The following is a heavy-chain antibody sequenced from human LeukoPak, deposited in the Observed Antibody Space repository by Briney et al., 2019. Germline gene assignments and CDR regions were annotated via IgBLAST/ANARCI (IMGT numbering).Heavy chain of an antibody. J-gene: IGHJ5*02. Sequence: RPGGSLRLSCADSGFTFDDYAMSWVRQAPGKGLEWVSAISGSGGSTYYADSVKGRFTISRDNSKNTLYLQMNSLRAEDTAVYYCAKDIVPAAISGWFDPWGQGTLVTVSS. CDR3: AKDIVPAAISGWFDP. V-gene: IGHV3-23*01. CDR2: ISGSGGST. D-gene: IGHD2-2*02. CDR1: GFTFDDYA.